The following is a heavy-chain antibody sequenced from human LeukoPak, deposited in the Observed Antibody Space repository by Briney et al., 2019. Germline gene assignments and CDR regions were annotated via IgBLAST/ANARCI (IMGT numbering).Heavy chain of an antibody. J-gene: IGHJ4*02. D-gene: IGHD6-19*01. V-gene: IGHV3-30*02. CDR2: IRFDGTNV. Sequence: GGSLRLSCAASGFDFSSHGMHWVRQAPSKGLEWVTSIRFDGTNVHYADSVKGRVTISRDNSKSALYLQMNSLRADDTAIYYCARDSLPMAVTGPFDHWGQGALVTVSS. CDR1: GFDFSSHG. CDR3: ARDSLPMAVTGPFDH.